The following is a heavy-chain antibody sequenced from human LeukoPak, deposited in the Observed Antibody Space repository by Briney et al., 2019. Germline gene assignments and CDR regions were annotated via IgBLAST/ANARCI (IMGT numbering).Heavy chain of an antibody. J-gene: IGHJ4*02. V-gene: IGHV4-30-4*01. CDR2: IYYSGST. CDR3: ARASTGDRPRRYFNS. Sequence: SETLSLTCTVSGGSIGSGDCFWSWIRQPPGKGLEWIGFIYYSGSTYYNPSLKSRVTISVDTSKNLFSLKLSSVTAADTAVYYCARASTGDRPRRYFNSWRQGTLVTVFS. CDR1: GGSIGSGDCF. D-gene: IGHD7-27*01.